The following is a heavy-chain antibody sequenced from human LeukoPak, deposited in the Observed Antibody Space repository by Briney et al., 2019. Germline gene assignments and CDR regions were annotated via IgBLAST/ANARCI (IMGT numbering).Heavy chain of an antibody. CDR2: ISSSSSYT. Sequence: GGSLRLSCVASGFTFSDYYMNWIRQAPGKGLEWVSYISSSSSYTNYADSVKGRFTISRDNAKNSLYLQMNSLRAEDTAVYYCAREGYDSSGYYCGYWGQGTLVTVSS. J-gene: IGHJ4*02. D-gene: IGHD3-22*01. CDR3: AREGYDSSGYYCGY. V-gene: IGHV3-11*06. CDR1: GFTFSDYY.